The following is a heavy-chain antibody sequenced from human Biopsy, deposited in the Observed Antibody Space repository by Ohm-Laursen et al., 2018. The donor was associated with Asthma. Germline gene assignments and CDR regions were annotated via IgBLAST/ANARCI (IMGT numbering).Heavy chain of an antibody. V-gene: IGHV1-18*01. Sequence: SSVKVSCKASGYTFSSFGISWVRQAPGQGLDWMGWISVYNGDTDYAQKLQGRVTMTTDTSTSTAYMELRSLRSDDTAVYYCARHRGYCTGGSCYPDFDYWGQGTLVTVSS. J-gene: IGHJ4*02. CDR2: ISVYNGDT. D-gene: IGHD2-15*01. CDR3: ARHRGYCTGGSCYPDFDY. CDR1: GYTFSSFG.